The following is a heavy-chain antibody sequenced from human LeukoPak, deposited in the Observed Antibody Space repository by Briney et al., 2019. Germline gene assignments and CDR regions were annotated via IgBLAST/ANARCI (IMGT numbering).Heavy chain of an antibody. Sequence: KPSETLSLTCTVSGGSISSYYWSWIRQPPGKGLEWIGYLYYGGSTIYNPFLKSRVTISVDTSENQFSLKLTSVTAADTAVYYCARGTIFGVVMDVWGQGTTVTVSS. V-gene: IGHV4-59*01. CDR3: ARGTIFGVVMDV. D-gene: IGHD3-3*01. CDR2: LYYGGST. CDR1: GGSISSYY. J-gene: IGHJ6*02.